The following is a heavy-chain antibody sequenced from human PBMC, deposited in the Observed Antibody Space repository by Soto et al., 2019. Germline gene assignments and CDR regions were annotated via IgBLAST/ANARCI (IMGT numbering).Heavy chain of an antibody. CDR2: IWYDGGDK. Sequence: GGSLRLSCAASGFSFSHYDMHWVRQAPGKGLEWVALIWYDGGDKYYGDSVKGRFTISRDNSKNTLYLQMNSLRAEDTAVYYCARPLIRATYGSGSYPFYYYGINVWGQGTTVTVSS. CDR1: GFSFSHYD. D-gene: IGHD3-10*01. J-gene: IGHJ6*02. CDR3: ARPLIRATYGSGSYPFYYYGINV. V-gene: IGHV3-33*01.